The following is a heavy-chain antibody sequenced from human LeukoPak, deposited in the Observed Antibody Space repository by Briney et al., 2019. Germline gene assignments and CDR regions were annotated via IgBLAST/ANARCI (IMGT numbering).Heavy chain of an antibody. CDR2: IVVGSGNT. CDR1: GFTFTSSA. J-gene: IGHJ4*02. D-gene: IGHD5-12*01. CDR3: AVTVYIGDPYYFDY. V-gene: IGHV1-58*02. Sequence: SVKVSCKASGFTFTSSAMQWVRQARGQRLEWIGWIVVGSGNTNYAQKFQERVTITRDMSTSTAYMELSSLRSEDTAVYYCAVTVYIGDPYYFDYWGQGTLVTVSS.